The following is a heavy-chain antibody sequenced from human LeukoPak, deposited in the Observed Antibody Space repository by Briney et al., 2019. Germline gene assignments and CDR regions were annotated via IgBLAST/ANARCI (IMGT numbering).Heavy chain of an antibody. Sequence: GGSLRLSCAASGFTFSSFAMHWVRQAPGKGLEWVAVISYDGSSKYYADSVKGRFTISRDNSKNTLYLQMNSLRAEDTAVHYCARDSRGITIFGVVKRFDYWGQGTLVTVSS. CDR3: ARDSRGITIFGVVKRFDY. D-gene: IGHD3-3*01. CDR2: ISYDGSSK. J-gene: IGHJ4*02. CDR1: GFTFSSFA. V-gene: IGHV3-30-3*01.